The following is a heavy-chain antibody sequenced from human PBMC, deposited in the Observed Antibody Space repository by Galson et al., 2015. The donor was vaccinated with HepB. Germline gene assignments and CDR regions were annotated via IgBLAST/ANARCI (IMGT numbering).Heavy chain of an antibody. CDR1: GFTFDDSA. D-gene: IGHD2-2*01. CDR2: ISWDGGST. J-gene: IGHJ6*02. V-gene: IGHV3-43D*03. CDR3: AKDICRSTSCYRYYYGMDV. Sequence: SLRLSCAASGFTFDDSAMHWVRQAPGKGLEWVSLISWDGGSTYYADSVKGRFTISRDNSKNSLYLQMNSLRAEDTALYYCAKDICRSTSCYRYYYGMDVWGQGTTVTVSS.